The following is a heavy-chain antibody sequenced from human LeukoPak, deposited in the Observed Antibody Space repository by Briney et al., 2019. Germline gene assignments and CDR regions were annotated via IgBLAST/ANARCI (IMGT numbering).Heavy chain of an antibody. J-gene: IGHJ5*02. CDR3: ARESANDRGEWFDP. CDR2: IIPIFGTA. D-gene: IGHD3-16*01. Sequence: GASVKVSCKASGGTFSSYAISWVRQAPGRGLEWMGEIIPIFGTANYAQKFQGRVTITADESTSTAYMELSSLRAEDTALYYCARESANDRGEWFDPWGQGTLVTVSS. CDR1: GGTFSSYA. V-gene: IGHV1-69*01.